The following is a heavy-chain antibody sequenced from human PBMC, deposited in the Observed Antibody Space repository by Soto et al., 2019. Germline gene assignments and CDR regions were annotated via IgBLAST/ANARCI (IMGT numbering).Heavy chain of an antibody. CDR1: GFTFSSYD. J-gene: IGHJ6*03. V-gene: IGHV3-13*05. CDR2: IGTAGDP. D-gene: IGHD6-19*01. Sequence: GGSLRLSCAASGFTFSSYDMHWVRQATGKGLEWVSAIGTAGDPYYPGSVKGRVTISRENAKNSLYLKMNSLRAGDTDVYYCARGGTSCWYPLYYCFIYMDVWGQGTPVTVSS. CDR3: ARGGTSCWYPLYYCFIYMDV.